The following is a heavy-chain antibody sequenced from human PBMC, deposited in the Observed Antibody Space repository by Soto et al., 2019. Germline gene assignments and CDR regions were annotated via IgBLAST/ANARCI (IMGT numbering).Heavy chain of an antibody. CDR2: ISSSSSYI. CDR3: ARDWGTAMVSFDY. CDR1: GFTFSSYS. V-gene: IGHV3-21*01. Sequence: GGSLRLSCAASGFTFSSYSMNWVRQAPGKGLEWVSSISSSSSYIYYADSVKGRFTISRDNAKNSLYLQMNSLRAEDTAVYYCARDWGTAMVSFDYWGQGTLVTVSS. D-gene: IGHD5-18*01. J-gene: IGHJ4*02.